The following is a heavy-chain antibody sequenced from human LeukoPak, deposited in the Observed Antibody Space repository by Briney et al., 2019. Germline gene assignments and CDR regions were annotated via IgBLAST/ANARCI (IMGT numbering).Heavy chain of an antibody. CDR2: MNHSGST. D-gene: IGHD3-10*01. V-gene: IGHV4-34*01. CDR1: GGSFSGDY. J-gene: IGHJ4*02. Sequence: PSDTLSLTCAVYGGSFSGDYWSGIRQPPGKGREWIGEMNHSGSTNYNPSLKSRVTISVDTYKNQFSLKLSSVTAADTAVYYCAREMVRPGGAKDDYWGQGTLVTVSS. CDR3: AREMVRPGGAKDDY.